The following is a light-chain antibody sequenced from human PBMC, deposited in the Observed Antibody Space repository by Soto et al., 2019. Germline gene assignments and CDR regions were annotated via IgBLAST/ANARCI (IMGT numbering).Light chain of an antibody. Sequence: QSALTQPASVSGSPGQSITISCTGSSCDVGSYNLVSWHQQYPGKAPILMIYEGSKRPSGVSNRFSGSKSGNTASLTISGLQAEDEADYYCCSYAGRSTLVFGGGTKLTVL. CDR2: EGS. CDR1: SCDVGSYNL. CDR3: CSYAGRSTLV. J-gene: IGLJ3*02. V-gene: IGLV2-23*01.